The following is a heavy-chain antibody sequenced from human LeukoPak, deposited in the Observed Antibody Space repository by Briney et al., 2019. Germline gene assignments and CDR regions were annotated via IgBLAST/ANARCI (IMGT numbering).Heavy chain of an antibody. CDR2: INHNGNVN. D-gene: IGHD4-17*01. J-gene: IGHJ2*01. CDR1: GFTFSSYW. V-gene: IGHV3-7*01. CDR3: ARGSRYGDYGLRYFDL. Sequence: GGSLRLSCAASGFTFSSYWMNWARQAPGKGLEWVASINHNGNVNYYVDSVKGRFTISRDNSKNTLYLQMNSLRAEDTAVYYCARGSRYGDYGLRYFDLWGRGTLVTVSS.